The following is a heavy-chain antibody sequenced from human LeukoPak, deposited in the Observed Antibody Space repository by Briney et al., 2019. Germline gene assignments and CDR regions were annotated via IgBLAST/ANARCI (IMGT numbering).Heavy chain of an antibody. CDR1: GFTFSSYA. CDR3: AKSLLGTRAYDY. V-gene: IGHV3-23*01. D-gene: IGHD1-7*01. CDR2: ISGSGGST. J-gene: IGHJ4*02. Sequence: PGGSLRLSCAASGFTFSSYAMSWVRQAPGKGLEWVSAISGSGGSTYYADSVKGRFTISRDNLKNTLYLQMNSLRAEDTAVYYCAKSLLGTRAYDYWGQGTLVTVSS.